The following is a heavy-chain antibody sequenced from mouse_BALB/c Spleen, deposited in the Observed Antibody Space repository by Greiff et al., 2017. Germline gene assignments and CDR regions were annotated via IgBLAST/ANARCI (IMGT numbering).Heavy chain of an antibody. J-gene: IGHJ4*01. V-gene: IGHV2-9*02. CDR1: GFSLTSYG. CDR2: IWAGGST. Sequence: VKLVESGPGLVAPSQSLSITCTVSGFSLTSYGVHWVRQPPGKGLEWLGVIWAGGSTNYNSALMSRLSISKDNSKSQVFLKMNSLQTDDTAMYYCARDRNYGNYRYAMDYWGQGTSVTVSS. CDR3: ARDRNYGNYRYAMDY. D-gene: IGHD2-1*01.